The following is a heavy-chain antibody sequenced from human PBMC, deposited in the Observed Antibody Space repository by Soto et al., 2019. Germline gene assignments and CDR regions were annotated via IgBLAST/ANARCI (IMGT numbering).Heavy chain of an antibody. D-gene: IGHD2-8*01. Sequence: PSETLSLTCTVSGGSISSGHYYWSWVRQPPGKGLEWIGYIHYSGSTYYNPSLKSRLTISVDTSKNQFSLKLSSVTAADTAVYYCARTYGGYYDYWGQGTLVTVSS. CDR2: IHYSGST. CDR3: ARTYGGYYDY. V-gene: IGHV4-30-4*02. J-gene: IGHJ4*02. CDR1: GGSISSGHYY.